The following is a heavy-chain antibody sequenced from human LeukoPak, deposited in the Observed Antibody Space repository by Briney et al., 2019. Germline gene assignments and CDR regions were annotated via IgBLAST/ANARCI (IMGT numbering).Heavy chain of an antibody. D-gene: IGHD3-9*01. J-gene: IGHJ3*02. CDR2: ISGSGGST. Sequence: GGSLRLSCAASGFTFSSYAMSWVRQAPGKGLEWVSAISGSGGSTYYAGSVKGRFTISRDNSKNTLYLQMNSLRAEDAAVYYCAKSSLYYDILTGFIHDAFDIWGQGTMVTVSS. CDR3: AKSSLYYDILTGFIHDAFDI. V-gene: IGHV3-23*01. CDR1: GFTFSSYA.